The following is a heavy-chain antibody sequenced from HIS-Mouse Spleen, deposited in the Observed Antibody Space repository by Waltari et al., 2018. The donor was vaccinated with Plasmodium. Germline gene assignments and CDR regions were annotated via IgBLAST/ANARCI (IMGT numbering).Heavy chain of an antibody. D-gene: IGHD3-10*01. CDR1: GYTFTGYY. J-gene: IGHJ4*02. CDR3: ARVGLSSTMVRGVIIYFDY. V-gene: IGHV1-2*02. Sequence: QVQLVQSGAEVKKPGASVKVSCKASGYTFTGYYMHWVRQAPGQGLEWMGWINPNSGGTNYAQKFQGRVTMTRDTSISTAYMELSRLRSDDTAVYYCARVGLSSTMVRGVIIYFDYWGQGTLVTVSS. CDR2: INPNSGGT.